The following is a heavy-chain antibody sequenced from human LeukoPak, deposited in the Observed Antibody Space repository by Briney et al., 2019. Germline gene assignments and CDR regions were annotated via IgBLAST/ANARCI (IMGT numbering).Heavy chain of an antibody. V-gene: IGHV4-39*07. Sequence: PSETLSLTCTVSGGSISRNSYYWVWIRQPPGKGLEWIGSISYSGSTYYNPSLKSRVTISVDTSKNQFSLKLTSVTAADTAVYYCARGGYYYGSGSYPHRTYYFDYWGQGTLVTVSS. CDR1: GGSISRNSYY. CDR2: ISYSGST. J-gene: IGHJ4*02. CDR3: ARGGYYYGSGSYPHRTYYFDY. D-gene: IGHD3-10*01.